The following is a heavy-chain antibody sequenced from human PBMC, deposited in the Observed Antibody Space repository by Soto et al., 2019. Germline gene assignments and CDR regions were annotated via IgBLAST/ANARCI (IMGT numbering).Heavy chain of an antibody. CDR1: GFTFSSYG. CDR2: ISYDGSNK. D-gene: IGHD6-19*01. Sequence: GGSLRLSCAASGFTFSSYGMHWVRQAPGKGLEWVAVISYDGSNKYYADSVEGRFTISRDNSKNTLYLQMNSLRAEDTAVYYCAKDEFFKNSSGWDWGQGTLVTVSS. J-gene: IGHJ4*02. V-gene: IGHV3-30*18. CDR3: AKDEFFKNSSGWD.